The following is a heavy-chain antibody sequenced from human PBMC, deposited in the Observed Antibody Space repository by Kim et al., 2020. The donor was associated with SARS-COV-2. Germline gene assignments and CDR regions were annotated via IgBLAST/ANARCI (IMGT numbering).Heavy chain of an antibody. D-gene: IGHD3-3*01. CDR2: INPTGGST. J-gene: IGHJ6*02. CDR1: GYIFTNYY. Sequence: ASVKVSCKASGYIFTNYYMHCVRQAPGQGLEWLGIINPTGGSTTYAQQFQGRLTMSRDTSRSLVYMEMTSLRSEDTAVYFCVRDLGLRFLDYNGLDVWGQGTPVTVSS. CDR3: VRDLGLRFLDYNGLDV. V-gene: IGHV1-46*03.